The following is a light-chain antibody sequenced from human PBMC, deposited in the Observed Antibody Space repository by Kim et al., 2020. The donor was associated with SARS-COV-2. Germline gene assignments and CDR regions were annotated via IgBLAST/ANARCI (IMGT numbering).Light chain of an antibody. CDR2: DVS. V-gene: IGLV2-14*03. J-gene: IGLJ3*02. Sequence: GQSITISCTGTSIDVGCYNYVSWYQQHPGKAPKLMIYDVSDRPSGVSNRFSGSKSGNTASLTISGLQAEYEADYYCNSYTSSSTWVFGRGTKVTVL. CDR3: NSYTSSSTWV. CDR1: SIDVGCYNY.